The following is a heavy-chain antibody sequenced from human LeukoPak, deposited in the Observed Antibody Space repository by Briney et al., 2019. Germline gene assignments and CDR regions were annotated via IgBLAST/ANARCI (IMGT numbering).Heavy chain of an antibody. Sequence: PSETLSLTCTVSGGSISSSSYYWGWIRQPPGKGLEWIGSIYYSGSTYYNPSLKSRVTISVDTSKNQFSLKLSSVTAADTAVYYCAACSTSLYYMDVWGKGTTVTVSS. CDR2: IYYSGST. J-gene: IGHJ6*03. CDR1: GGSISSSSYY. V-gene: IGHV4-39*07. CDR3: AACSTSLYYMDV. D-gene: IGHD2-2*01.